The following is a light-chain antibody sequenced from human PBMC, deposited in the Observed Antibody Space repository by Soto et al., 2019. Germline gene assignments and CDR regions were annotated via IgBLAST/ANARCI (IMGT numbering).Light chain of an antibody. V-gene: IGLV1-51*01. CDR2: DDN. CDR1: SSNIGGNS. J-gene: IGLJ1*01. CDR3: GSWDSSLSAHV. Sequence: QSVLTQPPSVSAAPGQKATISCSGSSSNIGGNSVSWYQQLPGTAPKLLIYDDNKRPSGIPDRFSGSKSGTSATLGITGFQTGDEADYYCGSWDSSLSAHVFGTGTK.